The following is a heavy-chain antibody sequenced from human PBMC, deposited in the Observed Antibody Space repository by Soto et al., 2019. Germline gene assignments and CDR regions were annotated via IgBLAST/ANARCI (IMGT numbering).Heavy chain of an antibody. CDR1: GGSFSGYY. J-gene: IGHJ1*01. CDR2: INHSGST. Sequence: SETLSLNCAVYGGSFSGYYWSWIRQPPGKGLEWIGEINHSGSTNYNPSLKSRVTISVDTSKNQFSLKLSSVTAADTAVYYCARAERLAAAGEYFQHWGQGALVTVSS. D-gene: IGHD6-13*01. CDR3: ARAERLAAAGEYFQH. V-gene: IGHV4-34*01.